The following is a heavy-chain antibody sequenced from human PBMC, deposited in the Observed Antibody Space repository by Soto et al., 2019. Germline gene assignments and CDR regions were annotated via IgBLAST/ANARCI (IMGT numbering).Heavy chain of an antibody. J-gene: IGHJ5*02. V-gene: IGHV4-30-4*01. CDR2: IYYSGST. D-gene: IGHD4-4*01. CDR1: GGSISSGDYY. CDR3: AREGQYLSRRPTRWFDP. Sequence: SETLSLTCPVSGGSISSGDYYWSWIRKPPGKGLEWIGYIYYSGSTYYNPSLKSRVTISVDTSKNQFSLKLSSVTAADTAVYYCAREGQYLSRRPTRWFDPWGQGTLVTVSS.